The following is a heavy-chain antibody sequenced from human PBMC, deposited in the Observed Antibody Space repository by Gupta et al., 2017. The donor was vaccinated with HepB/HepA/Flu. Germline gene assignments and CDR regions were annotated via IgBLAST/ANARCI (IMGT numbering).Heavy chain of an antibody. CDR2: INHSGST. CDR3: ARGWTVSWRQARGYFDY. J-gene: IGHJ4*02. V-gene: IGHV4-34*01. Sequence: QVQLQQWVAGLLKPSETLSLTCAVYGGSFSGYYWSWIRQPPGKGLEWIGEINHSGSTNYNPSLKSRVTISVDTSKNQFSLKLSSVTAADTAVYYCARGWTVSWRQARGYFDYWGQGTLVTVSS. D-gene: IGHD1-26*01. CDR1: GGSFSGYY.